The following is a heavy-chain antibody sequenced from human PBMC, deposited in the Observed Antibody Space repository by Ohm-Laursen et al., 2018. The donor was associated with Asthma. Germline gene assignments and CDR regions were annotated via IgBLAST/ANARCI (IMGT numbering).Heavy chain of an antibody. CDR3: AKAGRIAVAGTKWYFDL. V-gene: IGHV3-23*01. Sequence: SLRLSCSASGFTFSSYAMSWVRQAPGKGLEWVSAISGSGGSTYYADSVKGRFTISRDNSKNTLYLQMNSLRAEDTAVYYCAKAGRIAVAGTKWYFDLWGRGTLVTVSS. J-gene: IGHJ2*01. CDR2: ISGSGGST. CDR1: GFTFSSYA. D-gene: IGHD6-19*01.